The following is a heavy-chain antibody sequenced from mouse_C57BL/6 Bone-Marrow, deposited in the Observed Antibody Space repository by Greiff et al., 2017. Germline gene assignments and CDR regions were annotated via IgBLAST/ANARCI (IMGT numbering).Heavy chain of an antibody. V-gene: IGHV1-55*01. CDR2: IYPGSGST. D-gene: IGHD2-3*01. CDR3: ARNDGYRAWFAY. CDR1: GYTFTSYW. J-gene: IGHJ3*01. Sequence: QVQLQQPGAELVKPGASVKMSCKASGYTFTSYWITWVKQRPGQGLEWIGDIYPGSGSTNYNEKFKSKATLTVDTSSSTAYMQLSNLTSEDSAVYYCARNDGYRAWFAYWGQGTLVTVSA.